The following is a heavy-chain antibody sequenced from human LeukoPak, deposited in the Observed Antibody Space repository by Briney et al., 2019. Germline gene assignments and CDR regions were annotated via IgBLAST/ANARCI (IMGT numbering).Heavy chain of an antibody. J-gene: IGHJ5*02. CDR3: ARGDYCTSTICYASVGWFDP. V-gene: IGHV4-34*01. CDR1: GGSFSGYY. CDR2: INHSGNT. Sequence: SETLSLTCAAYGGSFSGYYWSWIRQPPGRGLEWIGEINHSGNTKCNPSLKSRFTISVDTSKNQFSLELTSVTAADTAVYFCARGDYCTSTICYASVGWFDPWGQGTLVTVSS. D-gene: IGHD2-2*01.